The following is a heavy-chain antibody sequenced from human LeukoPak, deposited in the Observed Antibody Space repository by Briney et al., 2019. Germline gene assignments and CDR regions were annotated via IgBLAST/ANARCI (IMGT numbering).Heavy chain of an antibody. D-gene: IGHD2-2*02. CDR2: ISSSSSYI. Sequence: GGSLRLSCAASGFTFSSYSMNWVRQAPGKGLEWVSSISSSSSYIYYADSVKGRFTISRDNAKNSLYLQMNSLRAEDTAVYYCARDHCSSTSCYTTYNWFDPWGQRTLVTVSS. J-gene: IGHJ5*02. CDR3: ARDHCSSTSCYTTYNWFDP. V-gene: IGHV3-21*01. CDR1: GFTFSSYS.